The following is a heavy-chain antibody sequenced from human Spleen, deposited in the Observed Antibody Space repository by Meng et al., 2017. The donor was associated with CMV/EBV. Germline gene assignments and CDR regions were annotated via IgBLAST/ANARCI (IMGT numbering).Heavy chain of an antibody. J-gene: IGHJ6*02. D-gene: IGHD3/OR15-3a*01. Sequence: GESLKISCAASGFTLEDYGLSWVRQAPGKGLEWVSGIDGNGGNTGYADSVKGRFSISRDNAKNSLYLEMNSLRVEDTALYYCTRSGLETPYYYDAMDLWGQGTTVTVSS. CDR1: GFTLEDYG. CDR3: TRSGLETPYYYDAMDL. V-gene: IGHV3-20*04. CDR2: IDGNGGNT.